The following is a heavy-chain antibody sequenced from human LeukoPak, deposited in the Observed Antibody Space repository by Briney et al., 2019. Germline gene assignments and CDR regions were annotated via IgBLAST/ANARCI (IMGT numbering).Heavy chain of an antibody. CDR3: AKDPFGPNYYDSSGIDY. CDR2: ISYDGSNK. CDR1: GFAFSSYG. Sequence: PGRSLRLSCAASGFAFSSYGMHWVRQAPGKGLEWVAVISYDGSNKYHADSVKGRFTISRDNSKNTLYLQMNSLRAEDTAVYYCAKDPFGPNYYDSSGIDYWGQGTLVTVSS. V-gene: IGHV3-30*18. D-gene: IGHD3-22*01. J-gene: IGHJ4*02.